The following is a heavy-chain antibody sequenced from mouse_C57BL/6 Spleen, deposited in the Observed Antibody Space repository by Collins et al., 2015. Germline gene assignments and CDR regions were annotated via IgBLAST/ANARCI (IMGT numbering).Heavy chain of an antibody. CDR1: GYTFTSYW. Sequence: EVQLQQSGTVLARPGVSVKMSCKASGYTFTSYWMHWVKQRPGQGLEWIGAIYPGNSDTSYNQKFKGKAKLTAVTSTSTAYMELSSLTNEDSAVYYCTRRWLTGTLAWFAYWGQGTLVTVSA. CDR3: TRRWLTGTLAWFAY. V-gene: IGHV1-5*01. J-gene: IGHJ3*01. D-gene: IGHD4-1*01. CDR2: IYPGNSDT.